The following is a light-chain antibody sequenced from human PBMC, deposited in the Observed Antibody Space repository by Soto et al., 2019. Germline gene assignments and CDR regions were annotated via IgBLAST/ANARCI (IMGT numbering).Light chain of an antibody. Sequence: QSVLTQPPSASGTPWQRVTISCSGSSSNIGSNSVHWYQQLPGTAPKLLIYSNSQRPSGVPERISGSKSGTSASLAISGLRSEDEADYYCAAWDDSLSGVVFGGGTKVTVL. J-gene: IGLJ2*01. CDR3: AAWDDSLSGVV. CDR2: SNS. V-gene: IGLV1-47*01. CDR1: SSNIGSNS.